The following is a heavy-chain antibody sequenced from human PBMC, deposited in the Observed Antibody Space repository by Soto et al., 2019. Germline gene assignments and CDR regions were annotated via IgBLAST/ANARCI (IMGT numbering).Heavy chain of an antibody. Sequence: VESLKISCNASGYIFIDYWIGWVRQMPWKGLEWMGIVYPRDSDTRYSPSFQGQVTISADRSTGTAFLQWRSLKASDTALYYCARPPLPGYSIHFNSWGQGTRVTVSS. CDR2: VYPRDSDT. CDR3: ARPPLPGYSIHFNS. V-gene: IGHV5-51*01. CDR1: GYIFIDYW. D-gene: IGHD2-15*01. J-gene: IGHJ4*02.